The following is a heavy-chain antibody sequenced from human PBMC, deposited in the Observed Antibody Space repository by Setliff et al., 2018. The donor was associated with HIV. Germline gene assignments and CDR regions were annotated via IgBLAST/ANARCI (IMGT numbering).Heavy chain of an antibody. D-gene: IGHD3-22*01. V-gene: IGHV4-38-2*02. CDR3: AGDVLDLVISVYGF. CDR2: IYHTGSS. CDR1: GFSISSRYY. J-gene: IGHJ4*02. Sequence: SETLSLTCDVSGFSISSRYYWGWIRQSPGKGLEWIGNIYHTGSSYYNPSLNDRATISLDSSKNQFSLKLNSVTAADTAVYYCAGDVLDLVISVYGFWGQGIPVTVSS.